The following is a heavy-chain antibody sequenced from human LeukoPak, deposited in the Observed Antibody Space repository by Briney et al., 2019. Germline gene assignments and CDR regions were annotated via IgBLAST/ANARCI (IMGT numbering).Heavy chain of an antibody. CDR3: AKDRDDYGDFAFDY. Sequence: GGSLRLSCAASGFTFSSYVMNWVRQAPGEGLEWVSGISRSGDVTYYADSVKGRFTISRGNSKNTLYLQIDGLRAEDTAIYYCAKDRDDYGDFAFDYWGQGTQVTVSS. CDR2: ISRSGDVT. CDR1: GFTFSSYV. V-gene: IGHV3-23*01. J-gene: IGHJ4*02. D-gene: IGHD4-17*01.